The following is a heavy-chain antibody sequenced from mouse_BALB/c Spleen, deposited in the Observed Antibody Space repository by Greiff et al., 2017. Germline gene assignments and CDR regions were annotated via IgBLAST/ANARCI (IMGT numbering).Heavy chain of an antibody. J-gene: IGHJ4*01. CDR3: TVYSSLYYAMDY. CDR1: GYTFTDYE. Sequence: QVQLQQSGAELVRPGASVTLSCKASGYTFTDYEMHWVKQTPVHGLEWIGAIDPETGGTAYNQKFKGKATLTADKSSSTAYMELRSLTSEDSAVYYCTVYSSLYYAMDYWGQGTSVTVSS. CDR2: IDPETGGT. V-gene: IGHV1-15*01. D-gene: IGHD2-1*01.